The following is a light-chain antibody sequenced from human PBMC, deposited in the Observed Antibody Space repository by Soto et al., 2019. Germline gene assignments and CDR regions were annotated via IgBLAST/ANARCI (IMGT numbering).Light chain of an antibody. J-gene: IGKJ4*01. Sequence: EIVLTQSPATVSLSPGERVTLSCRASQYVNIYLAWYQQKPGQAPRLLIYDASNRATGVPARFSGSGSGTDFTLTIISLDSEDFAVYYCQQRANWPLTFGGGTKVEIK. CDR3: QQRANWPLT. CDR2: DAS. CDR1: QYVNIY. V-gene: IGKV3-11*01.